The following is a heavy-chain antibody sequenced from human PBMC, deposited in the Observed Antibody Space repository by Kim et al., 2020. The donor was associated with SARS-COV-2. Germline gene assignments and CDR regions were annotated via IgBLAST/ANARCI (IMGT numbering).Heavy chain of an antibody. Sequence: GGSLRLSCAASGFTFSNSGMHWVRQAPGKGLEWVAIIWNGGSNTHYGDFVKCRFIISRDNSNNTLYLQMNDLRVDDTAVYFCARDGGGGDCYFSLVVWG. J-gene: IGHJ3*01. CDR2: IWNGGSNT. CDR3: ARDGGGGDCYFSLVV. D-gene: IGHD2-21*02. V-gene: IGHV3-33*01. CDR1: GFTFSNSG.